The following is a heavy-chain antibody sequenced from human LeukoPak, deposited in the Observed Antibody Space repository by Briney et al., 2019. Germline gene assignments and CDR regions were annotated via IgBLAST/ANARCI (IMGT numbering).Heavy chain of an antibody. J-gene: IGHJ4*02. CDR3: ARAPPDVLRYFDWLSYYFDY. CDR2: ISSSGSTI. V-gene: IGHV3-48*04. CDR1: GFTFSSYS. D-gene: IGHD3-9*01. Sequence: GGSLRLSCAASGFTFSSYSMNWVRQAPGKGLEWVSYISSSGSTIYYADSVKGRFTISRDNAKNSLYLQMNSLRAEDTAVYYCARAPPDVLRYFDWLSYYFDYWGQGTLATVSS.